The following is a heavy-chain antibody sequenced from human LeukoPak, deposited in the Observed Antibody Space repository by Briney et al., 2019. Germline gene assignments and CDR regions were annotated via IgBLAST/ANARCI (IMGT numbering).Heavy chain of an antibody. CDR1: GYTFTSYD. V-gene: IGHV1-8*01. Sequence: ASVKVSCKASGYTFTSYDINWVRQATGQGLEWMGWMNPNSGNTGYAQKFQGRVTMTRNTSLSTAYMELSSLRSEDTAVYYCARGQEADELLLDYWGQGTLVTVSS. CDR3: ARGQEADELLLDY. D-gene: IGHD2-15*01. J-gene: IGHJ4*02. CDR2: MNPNSGNT.